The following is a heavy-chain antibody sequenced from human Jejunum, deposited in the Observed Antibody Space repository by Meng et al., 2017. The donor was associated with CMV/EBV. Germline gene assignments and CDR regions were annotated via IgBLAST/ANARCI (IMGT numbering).Heavy chain of an antibody. J-gene: IGHJ4*01. V-gene: IGHV3-48*03. Sequence: SYAFNWVRQAPGKGLEWVSYVATGDRFGAKTTYYADSVKGRFTISRDDAKNSLYLQMNSLRAEDTAVYYCARYYCESGSCFIDYWGHGTRVTVSS. CDR3: ARYYCESGSCFIDY. CDR2: VATGDRFGAKTT. D-gene: IGHD2-15*01. CDR1: SYA.